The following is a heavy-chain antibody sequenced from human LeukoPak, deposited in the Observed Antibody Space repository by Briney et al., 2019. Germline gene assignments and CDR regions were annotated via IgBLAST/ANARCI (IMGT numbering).Heavy chain of an antibody. CDR2: IYYSGST. Sequence: SETLSLTCTVSGGSISSSSYYWGWIRQPPGKGLEWIGSIYYSGSTYYNPPLKSRVTISVDTSTNQFSLKLSSVTAADTAVYYCARLQQRLYCGGDCYSFWFDPWGQGTLVTVSS. J-gene: IGHJ5*02. D-gene: IGHD2-21*02. CDR1: GGSISSSSYY. CDR3: ARLQQRLYCGGDCYSFWFDP. V-gene: IGHV4-39*01.